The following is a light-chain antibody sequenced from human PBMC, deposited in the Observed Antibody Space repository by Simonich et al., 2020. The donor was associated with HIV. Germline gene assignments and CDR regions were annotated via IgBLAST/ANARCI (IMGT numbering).Light chain of an antibody. V-gene: IGKV3-15*01. CDR3: QQRSNWPLT. CDR2: GAS. CDR1: QSVSNN. J-gene: IGKJ4*01. Sequence: EIVMTQSPATLSVSPGERATLSCRASQSVSNNLAWYQQKPGQAPRLLIYGASTRATGIPARFSGSGSGTEFTLTINSLQSEDFAIYYCQQRSNWPLTFGGGTKVEIK.